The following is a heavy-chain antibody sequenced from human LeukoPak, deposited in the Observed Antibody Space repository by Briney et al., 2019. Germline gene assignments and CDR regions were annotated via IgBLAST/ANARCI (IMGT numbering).Heavy chain of an antibody. V-gene: IGHV7-4-1*02. D-gene: IGHD3-10*01. Sequence: ASVKVSCKASGYTFTNHSINWVRQAPGQGLEYMGWIDTNTGNPTYAQAFTGRIVFSLATSVSTAYLDIRSLKAEDTAVYFCARRSMVQHLDVWGKGTTVTVSS. CDR1: GYTFTNHS. J-gene: IGHJ6*04. CDR2: IDTNTGNP. CDR3: ARRSMVQHLDV.